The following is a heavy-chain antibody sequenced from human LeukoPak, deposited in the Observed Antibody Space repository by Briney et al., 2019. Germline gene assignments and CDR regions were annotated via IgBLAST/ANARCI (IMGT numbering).Heavy chain of an antibody. Sequence: SETLSLTCDVSGGSISSSYWSWIRQPPGTGPEWIGYTHYSGTTHYNPSLKGRVTISVDTSKNQFSLKLSSVTAADTAVYYCARRGYSSSWYAFDIWGQGTMVTVSS. CDR2: THYSGTT. CDR1: GGSISSSY. D-gene: IGHD6-13*01. J-gene: IGHJ3*02. V-gene: IGHV4-59*08. CDR3: ARRGYSSSWYAFDI.